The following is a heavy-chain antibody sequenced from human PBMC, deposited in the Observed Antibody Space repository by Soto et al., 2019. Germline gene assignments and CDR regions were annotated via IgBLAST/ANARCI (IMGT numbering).Heavy chain of an antibody. J-gene: IGHJ4*02. D-gene: IGHD2-15*01. Sequence: QVQLVQSGAEVKKPGASVKVSCKASGYTFTSYGISWVRQAPGQGLEWMGWISAYNGNTNYAQKLQGRVTMTTDTSTSTASMELRSLRSDDTAVYYCARHPVGKDSPRHFDYWGQGTLVTVSS. V-gene: IGHV1-18*01. CDR2: ISAYNGNT. CDR1: GYTFTSYG. CDR3: ARHPVGKDSPRHFDY.